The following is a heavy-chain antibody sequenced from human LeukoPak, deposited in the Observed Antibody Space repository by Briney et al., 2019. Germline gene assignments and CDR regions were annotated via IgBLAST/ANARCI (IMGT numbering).Heavy chain of an antibody. D-gene: IGHD1-26*01. CDR1: GGSFSGYY. Sequence: PSETLSLTCAVYGGSFSGYYWSWIRQPPGKGLEWIGEINHSGSTNYNPSLKSRVTISVDTSKNQFSLKLSSVTAADTAVYYCARQVGASSYNWGQGTLVTVSS. J-gene: IGHJ4*02. CDR2: INHSGST. V-gene: IGHV4-34*01. CDR3: ARQVGASSYN.